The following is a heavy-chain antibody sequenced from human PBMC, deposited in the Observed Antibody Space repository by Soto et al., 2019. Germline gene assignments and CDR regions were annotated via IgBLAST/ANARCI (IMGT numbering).Heavy chain of an antibody. CDR1: GTSIRSYY. CDR3: ERGIEAWNHHYFDF. D-gene: IGHD1-1*01. Sequence: SETLSLTCTVSGTSIRSYYWTWIRQPPGKGLEWIGYISYSGSTNYNPSLQSRVSISTDMSENHFSLRLTSATAADTAVYYCERGIEAWNHHYFDFRGQGILVTVSS. V-gene: IGHV4-59*01. CDR2: ISYSGST. J-gene: IGHJ4*02.